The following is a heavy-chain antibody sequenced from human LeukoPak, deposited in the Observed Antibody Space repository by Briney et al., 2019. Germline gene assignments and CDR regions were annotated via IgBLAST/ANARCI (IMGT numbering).Heavy chain of an antibody. Sequence: GGSLRLSCAASGFTFSSYEMNWVRQAPGKGLEWVSYISSSGSTIYYADSVKGRFTISRDNAKNSLYLQMNSLRAEDTAVYYCAREGDSGSYFDYWGQGTLVTVSS. D-gene: IGHD1-26*01. CDR3: AREGDSGSYFDY. V-gene: IGHV3-48*03. J-gene: IGHJ4*02. CDR1: GFTFSSYE. CDR2: ISSSGSTI.